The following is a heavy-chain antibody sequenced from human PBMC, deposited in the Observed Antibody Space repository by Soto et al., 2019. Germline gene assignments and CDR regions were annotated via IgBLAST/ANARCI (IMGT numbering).Heavy chain of an antibody. CDR2: IWYDGSNK. Sequence: SLRLSCAASGFTFSSYGMHWVRQAPGKGLEWVAVIWYDGSNKYYADSVKGRFTISRDNSKNTLYLQMNSLRAEDTAVYYCAKDPEWELPKYYFDYWGQGTLVTVSS. J-gene: IGHJ4*02. CDR1: GFTFSSYG. D-gene: IGHD1-26*01. V-gene: IGHV3-33*06. CDR3: AKDPEWELPKYYFDY.